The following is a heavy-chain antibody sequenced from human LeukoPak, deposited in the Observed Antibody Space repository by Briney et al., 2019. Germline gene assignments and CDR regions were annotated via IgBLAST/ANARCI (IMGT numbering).Heavy chain of an antibody. J-gene: IGHJ4*02. D-gene: IGHD7-27*01. Sequence: PGGSLRLSCAASGFSFSTYSMNWVRQAPGKGLEWVSHISSDGHVISYEDSVKGRFIISRDDAERSLYLQMNSLRADDTAVYYCARDEDGDQDFDYWGQGTLVTVSS. CDR3: ARDEDGDQDFDY. CDR2: ISSDGHVI. V-gene: IGHV3-48*04. CDR1: GFSFSTYS.